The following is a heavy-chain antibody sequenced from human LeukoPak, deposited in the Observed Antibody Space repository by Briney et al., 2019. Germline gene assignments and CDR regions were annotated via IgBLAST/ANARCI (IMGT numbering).Heavy chain of an antibody. CDR2: ISSSGSTI. Sequence: GGSLRLSCAASGFTFSDYYMSWIRQAPGKGLEWVSYISSSGSTIYYADSVKGRFTISRDNAKNSLYLQMNSLRAEDTAVYYCAREPYYDSSGYCLDYWGQGTLVTVSS. J-gene: IGHJ4*02. D-gene: IGHD3-22*01. V-gene: IGHV3-11*01. CDR1: GFTFSDYY. CDR3: AREPYYDSSGYCLDY.